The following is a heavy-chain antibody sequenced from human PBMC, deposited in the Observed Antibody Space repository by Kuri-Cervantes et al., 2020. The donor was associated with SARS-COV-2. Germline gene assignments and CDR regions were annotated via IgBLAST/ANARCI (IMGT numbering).Heavy chain of an antibody. CDR1: GYTFSSYY. CDR2: INPSGGST. CDR3: ARSPEWLFQEFDY. Sequence: ASVKVSCKASGYTFSSYYMNWVRQAPGQGLEWMGIINPSGGSTNYAQKFQGRVAMTRDTSTSTVYMELSSLRSEDTAVYYCARSPEWLFQEFDYWGQGTLVTVSS. D-gene: IGHD3-3*01. V-gene: IGHV1-46*01. J-gene: IGHJ4*02.